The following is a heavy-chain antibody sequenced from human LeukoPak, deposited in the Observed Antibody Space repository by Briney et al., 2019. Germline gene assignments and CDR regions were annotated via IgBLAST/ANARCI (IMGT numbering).Heavy chain of an antibody. D-gene: IGHD6-19*01. Sequence: GGSLRLSCAASGFTVSSNYMSWVRQAPGKGLEWVSVIYSGGSTYYADSVKGRFTISRDISKNTLYLQMNSLRAEDTAVYYCARDLPGIAVAGREDYWGQGTLVTVSS. CDR1: GFTVSSNY. V-gene: IGHV3-66*01. CDR3: ARDLPGIAVAGREDY. J-gene: IGHJ4*02. CDR2: IYSGGST.